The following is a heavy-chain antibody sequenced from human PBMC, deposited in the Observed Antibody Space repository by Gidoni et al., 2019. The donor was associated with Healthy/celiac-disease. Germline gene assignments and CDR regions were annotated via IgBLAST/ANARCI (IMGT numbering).Heavy chain of an antibody. J-gene: IGHJ4*02. CDR3: AKVMEQWLEFDY. CDR1: GFTFSSYA. CDR2: IRGSGGST. Sequence: EVQLLESGGGLVQPGGSLRLSCAASGFTFSSYAMSWVRQAPGKELEWVSAIRGSGGSTYYADSVKGRFTISRDNSKNTLYLQMNSLRAEDTAVYYCAKVMEQWLEFDYWGQGTLVTVSS. D-gene: IGHD6-19*01. V-gene: IGHV3-23*01.